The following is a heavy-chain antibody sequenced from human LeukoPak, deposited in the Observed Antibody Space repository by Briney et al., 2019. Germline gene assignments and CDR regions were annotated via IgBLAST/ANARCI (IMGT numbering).Heavy chain of an antibody. V-gene: IGHV1-2*02. Sequence: ASVKVSCKASGGTFSSYAISWVRQAPGQGLEWMGWVNSDSGGTNYAQKFQGRVTMTRDTSTSTAYMELSSLRSDDTAFYYCARDTITVTTPYFDYWGQGTLVTVPS. D-gene: IGHD4-17*01. CDR1: GGTFSSYA. J-gene: IGHJ4*02. CDR3: ARDTITVTTPYFDY. CDR2: VNSDSGGT.